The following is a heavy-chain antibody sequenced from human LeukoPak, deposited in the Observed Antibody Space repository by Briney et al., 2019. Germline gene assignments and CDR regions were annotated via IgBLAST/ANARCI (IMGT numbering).Heavy chain of an antibody. D-gene: IGHD3-10*01. CDR2: IYYSGIT. CDR1: GGSISSCGYY. J-gene: IGHJ6*03. V-gene: IGHV4-31*03. CDR3: ARVRHGRSLVKYYYYYYMDA. Sequence: SETLSLTCTVSGGSISSCGYYWSWLPQDPGKGLVWIGYIYYSGITYYNPSPTSRVTISVDTSKNQFSLKLSSVTAADTAVYYCARVRHGRSLVKYYYYYYMDAWGKGTTVTVSS.